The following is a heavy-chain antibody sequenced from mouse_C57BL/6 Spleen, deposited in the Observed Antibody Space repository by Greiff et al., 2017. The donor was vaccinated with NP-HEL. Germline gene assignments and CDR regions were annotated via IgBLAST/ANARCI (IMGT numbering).Heavy chain of an antibody. CDR1: GYTFTSSW. D-gene: IGHD3-2*02. CDR2: IDPNSGGT. J-gene: IGHJ3*01. Sequence: QVQLQQPGAELVKPGASVTLSCKASGYTFTSSWMHWVKQRPGRGLEWIGRIDPNSGGTKYTEKFKSKATLTVDKPSSTAYMQLSSLTSENSAVYYGARGVTAKAPAWFAYWGQGTLVTVSA. V-gene: IGHV1-72*01. CDR3: ARGVTAKAPAWFAY.